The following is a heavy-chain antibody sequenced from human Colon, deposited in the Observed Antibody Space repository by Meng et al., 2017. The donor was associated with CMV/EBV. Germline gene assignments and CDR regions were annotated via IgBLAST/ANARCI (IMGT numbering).Heavy chain of an antibody. Sequence: KVSCKESGSTFSNYWIGWVRQKPGKGLEWMGIIYPGDSDTRYSPSFQGQVTISADKSISTAYLQWSSLKASDTAMYYCARTIFGVVGPFDYWGQGTLVTVSS. CDR3: ARTIFGVVGPFDY. CDR2: IYPGDSDT. CDR1: GSTFSNYW. D-gene: IGHD3-3*01. J-gene: IGHJ4*02. V-gene: IGHV5-51*01.